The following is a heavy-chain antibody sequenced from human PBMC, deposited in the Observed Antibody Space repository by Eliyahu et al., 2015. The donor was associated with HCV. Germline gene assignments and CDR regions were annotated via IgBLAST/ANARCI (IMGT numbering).Heavy chain of an antibody. V-gene: IGHV3-30*18. CDR1: GFPFGXCG. J-gene: IGHJ4*02. CDR2: ATYDGDK. D-gene: IGHD1-14*01. CDR3: VKEQGDGYYRVADY. Sequence: QVQLVESGGGVVQPGRSLXLSCXASGFPFGXCGFTGVRQAPGKGLEGVAVATYDGDKHYPXSVRGRFTIXRDNSENTLYLQMNSLGPEDTAIYYCVKEQGDGYYRVADYWGQGTLVTVSS.